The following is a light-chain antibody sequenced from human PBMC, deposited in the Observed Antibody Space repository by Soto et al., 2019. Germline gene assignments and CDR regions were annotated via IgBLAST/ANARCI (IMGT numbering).Light chain of an antibody. J-gene: IGKJ2*01. V-gene: IGKV1-33*01. Sequence: DIQMTQSPSSLSASVGDRVTITCQASQGISNYLNWYQQKPGKAPKLLIYDASNLETGVPSRCSGSGSGTDFTFTISSLQTEDIAAYYCQQYDNLPYTFGQGTKLEIK. CDR1: QGISNY. CDR2: DAS. CDR3: QQYDNLPYT.